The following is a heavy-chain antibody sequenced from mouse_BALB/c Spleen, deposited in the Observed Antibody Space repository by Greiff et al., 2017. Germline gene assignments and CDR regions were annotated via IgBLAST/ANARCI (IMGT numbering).Heavy chain of an antibody. CDR3: ERGGDLDY. Sequence: EVKVVESGGGLVKPGGSLKLSCAASGFTFSSYAMSWVRQTPEKRLEWVASISSGGSTYYPDSVKGRFTISRDNARNILYLQMSSLRSEDTAMYYCERGGDLDYWGQGTTLTVSS. CDR2: ISSGGST. V-gene: IGHV5-6-5*01. J-gene: IGHJ2*01. CDR1: GFTFSSYA.